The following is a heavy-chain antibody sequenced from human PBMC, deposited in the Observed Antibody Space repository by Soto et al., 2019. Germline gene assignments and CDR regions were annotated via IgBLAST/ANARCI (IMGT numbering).Heavy chain of an antibody. CDR3: AGGWLRDDY. Sequence: QLQLQESGSGLVNPSQTLSLTCAVSGGSISSGGYSWSWIRQSPGKGLEWIGYIYLSGSNYYNLSHKRRVTISVDRSKNQFSLNRSSGSASDTAVYYCAGGWLRDDYWGQGTLGTVSS. CDR1: GGSISSGGYS. J-gene: IGHJ4*02. V-gene: IGHV4-30-2*06. CDR2: IYLSGSN. D-gene: IGHD5-12*01.